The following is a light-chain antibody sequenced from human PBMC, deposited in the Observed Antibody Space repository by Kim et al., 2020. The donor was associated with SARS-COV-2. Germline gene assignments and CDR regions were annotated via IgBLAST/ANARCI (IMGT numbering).Light chain of an antibody. CDR3: QLLQT. CDR2: DGS. CDR1: QSVSRW. Sequence: DIQMTQSPSTLSASVGDRVTLTCRASQSVSRWLGWYQQKPGKAPKLLIYDGSNLQSGVPSRFSGSGSGTEFTLTISSLQPDDFAIYYCQLLQTCGQVTKVDI. J-gene: IGKJ1*01. V-gene: IGKV1-5*01.